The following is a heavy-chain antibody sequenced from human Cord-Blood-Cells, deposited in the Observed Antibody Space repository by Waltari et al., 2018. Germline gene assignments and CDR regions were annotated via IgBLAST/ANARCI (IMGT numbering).Heavy chain of an antibody. CDR3: ARNYGSGSPFDY. Sequence: QVQLQQWGAGLLKPSETLSLTCAVYGGSFSGYYWSWIRQPPGKGLEWIGEINHSGSTNYNPSLTSRVTISVDTSKNQFSLKLSSVTAADTAVYYCARNYGSGSPFDYWGQGTLVTVSS. D-gene: IGHD3-10*01. J-gene: IGHJ4*02. V-gene: IGHV4-34*01. CDR2: INHSGST. CDR1: GGSFSGYY.